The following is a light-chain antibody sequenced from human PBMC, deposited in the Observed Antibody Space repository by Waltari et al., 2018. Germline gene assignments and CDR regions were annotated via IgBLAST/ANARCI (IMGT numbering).Light chain of an antibody. CDR3: QSADSITTFEV. V-gene: IGLV3-25*03. CDR1: TLPNQY. Sequence: SFELTQPPSVSVSPGQTASITCSGETLPNQYTYLYQQKAGQAPVLGIFKDTERPSGIPERFSGSSSGTVVTLTITGVRTEDEADYYCQSADSITTFEVFGGGTKLTVL. CDR2: KDT. J-gene: IGLJ3*02.